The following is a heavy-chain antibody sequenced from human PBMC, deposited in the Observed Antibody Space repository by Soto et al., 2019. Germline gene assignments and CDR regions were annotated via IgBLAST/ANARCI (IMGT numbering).Heavy chain of an antibody. J-gene: IGHJ6*02. CDR2: IYPGDSDT. D-gene: IGHD2-2*01. CDR1: GYSFTSYW. V-gene: IGHV5-51*01. CDR3: ARGRCSSTRCYPNYYYYYGMDV. Sequence: GESLKISCKGSGYSFTSYWIGWVRQMPGKGLEWMGIIYPGDSDTRYSPSFQGQVTLSADKSISTAYLQWRSLKASDTAMYYCARGRCSSTRCYPNYYYYYGMDVWGQGTTVTVSS.